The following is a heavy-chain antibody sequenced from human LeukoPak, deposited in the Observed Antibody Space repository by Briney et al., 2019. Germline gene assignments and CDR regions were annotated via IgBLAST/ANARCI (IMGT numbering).Heavy chain of an antibody. CDR1: GGSISSSSYY. D-gene: IGHD3-3*01. Sequence: PSETLSLTCPVSGGSISSSSYYWGWIRQPPGKGLEWIGSIYYSGSTYCNPSLKSRVTISVDTSTNQSSLKLSSVTAADTAVYYCASPSITIFGVVTDSAFDYWGQGTLVTVSS. J-gene: IGHJ4*02. CDR3: ASPSITIFGVVTDSAFDY. V-gene: IGHV4-39*01. CDR2: IYYSGST.